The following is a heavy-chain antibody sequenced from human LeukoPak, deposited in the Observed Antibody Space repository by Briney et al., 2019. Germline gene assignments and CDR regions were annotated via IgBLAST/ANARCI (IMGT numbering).Heavy chain of an antibody. CDR3: VRSSGCGDDASVFNI. CDR2: RRSRTCGGTT. CDR1: GLTFDDST. Sequence: GGSLRLSCTASGLTFDDSTLNWVRQAPGKGLEWVCFRRSRTCGGTTDYAASVKGRFSISRDDSKSIAYLQMNSLNTEDTAVYYCVRSSGCGDDASVFNIWGQGTMVTVSS. J-gene: IGHJ3*02. D-gene: IGHD4-17*01. V-gene: IGHV3-49*04.